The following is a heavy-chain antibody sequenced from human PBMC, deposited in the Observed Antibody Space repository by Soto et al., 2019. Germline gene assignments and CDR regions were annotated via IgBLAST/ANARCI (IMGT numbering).Heavy chain of an antibody. Sequence: PSETLSLTCGVSGHSISSGYYCGWIRQPPGRGLEWIGNIYHSGNTYYNPSLKSRVTISLDTSKNQFSLRLNSVTAADTAVYYCARGANIMATSNDPFDVWGQGTMVTVSS. J-gene: IGHJ3*01. D-gene: IGHD5-12*01. CDR1: GHSISSGYY. CDR3: ARGANIMATSNDPFDV. CDR2: IYHSGNT. V-gene: IGHV4-38-2*01.